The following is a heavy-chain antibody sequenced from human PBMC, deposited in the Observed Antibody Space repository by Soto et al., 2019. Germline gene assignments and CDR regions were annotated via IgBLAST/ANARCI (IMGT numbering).Heavy chain of an antibody. CDR2: INHSGST. Sequence: SETLSLTCAVYGGSFSGYYWSWIRQPPGKGLEWIGEINHSGSTNYNPSLKSRVTISVDTSKNQFSLKLSPVTAADTAVYYCARGRLTTMTTVTAYYYYMDVWGKGTTVTVSS. J-gene: IGHJ6*03. CDR1: GGSFSGYY. D-gene: IGHD4-4*01. V-gene: IGHV4-34*01. CDR3: ARGRLTTMTTVTAYYYYMDV.